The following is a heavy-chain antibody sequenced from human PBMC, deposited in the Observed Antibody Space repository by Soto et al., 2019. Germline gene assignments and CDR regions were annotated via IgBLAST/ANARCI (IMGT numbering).Heavy chain of an antibody. CDR3: ARVTYDSSGFYFDY. CDR1: GGSISSGGYS. D-gene: IGHD3-22*01. CDR2: ICHSGST. J-gene: IGHJ4*02. V-gene: IGHV4-30-2*01. Sequence: SETLSLTCAVSGGSISSGGYSWSWIRQPPGKGLEWIGYICHSGSTYYNPSLKSRVTISVDRSKNQFSLKLSSVTAADTAVYYCARVTYDSSGFYFDYWGQGTLVTVSS.